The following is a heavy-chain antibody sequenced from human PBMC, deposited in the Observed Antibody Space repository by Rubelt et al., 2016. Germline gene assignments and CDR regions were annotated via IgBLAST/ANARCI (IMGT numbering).Heavy chain of an antibody. Sequence: QITLKESGPTLVKPTQTLTLTCTFSGFSLSTSGVAVGWIRQPPGKALEWLALLSWDDDKRSSPSPKSRLTITHDPSNNRVVLKMTNMDPVDTATYYCAHSPYCTGGSCYHNFAYWGQGTLVTVSS. CDR3: AHSPYCTGGSCYHNFAY. CDR1: GFSLSTSGVA. J-gene: IGHJ4*02. D-gene: IGHD2-15*01. CDR2: LSWDDDK. V-gene: IGHV2-5*02.